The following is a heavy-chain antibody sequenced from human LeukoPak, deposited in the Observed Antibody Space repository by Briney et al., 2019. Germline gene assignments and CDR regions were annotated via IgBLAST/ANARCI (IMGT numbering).Heavy chain of an antibody. D-gene: IGHD2-21*01. CDR2: ISYDGSNK. CDR3: ARAPPGGGDLSYYYYGMDV. V-gene: IGHV3-30-3*01. J-gene: IGHJ6*02. Sequence: GGSLRLSCAASGFTFSSYAMHWVRQAPGKGLEWVAVISYDGSNKYYADSVKGRFIISRDNSKNTLYLQMNSLRAEDTAVYYCARAPPGGGDLSYYYYGMDVWGQGTTVTVSS. CDR1: GFTFSSYA.